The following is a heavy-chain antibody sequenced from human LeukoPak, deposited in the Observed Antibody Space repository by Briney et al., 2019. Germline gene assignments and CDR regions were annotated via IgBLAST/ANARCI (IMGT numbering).Heavy chain of an antibody. Sequence: GGSLRLSCAASGFTFSSYAMHWVRQAPGKGLEWVAVISYDGSNKYYADSVKGRFTISRDNSKSTLYLQMNSLRAEDTAVYYCARSYSGSYFGFDYWGQGTLVTVSS. D-gene: IGHD1-26*01. CDR3: ARSYSGSYFGFDY. V-gene: IGHV3-30-3*01. J-gene: IGHJ4*02. CDR1: GFTFSSYA. CDR2: ISYDGSNK.